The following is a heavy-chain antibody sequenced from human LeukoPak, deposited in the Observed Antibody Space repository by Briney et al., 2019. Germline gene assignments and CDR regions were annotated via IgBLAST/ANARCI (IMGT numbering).Heavy chain of an antibody. CDR2: ISGSGGST. CDR1: GFTFSSYA. CDR3: AKVGSIMLRGRYYFDY. Sequence: GGSLRLSCAASGFTFSSYAMSWVRQAPGKGLEWVSAISGSGGSTYYADSVKGRFTISRDNSKNTLYLQMNSLRAEDTAVYYCAKVGSIMLRGRYYFDYWGQGTLVTVSS. J-gene: IGHJ4*02. V-gene: IGHV3-23*01. D-gene: IGHD3-16*01.